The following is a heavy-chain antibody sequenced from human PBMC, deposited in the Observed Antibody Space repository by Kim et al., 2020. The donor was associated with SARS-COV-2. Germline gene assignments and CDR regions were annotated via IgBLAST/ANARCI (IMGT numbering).Heavy chain of an antibody. CDR3: ARAARGYYDSSGHYGY. CDR1: GGTFSSYA. CDR2: IIPIFGTA. J-gene: IGHJ4*02. D-gene: IGHD3-22*01. V-gene: IGHV1-69*13. Sequence: SVKVSCKASGGTFSSYAISWVRQAPGQGLEWMGGIIPIFGTANYAHKFQGRVTITADESTSTAYMELSSLRSEDTAGYYCARAARGYYDSSGHYGYWGQGTLVTVSS.